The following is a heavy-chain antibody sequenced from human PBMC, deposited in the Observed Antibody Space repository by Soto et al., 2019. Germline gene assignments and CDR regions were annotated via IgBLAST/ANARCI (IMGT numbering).Heavy chain of an antibody. CDR3: ASRSSSNSPYYYYGMDV. V-gene: IGHV1-18*04. Sequence: QVQLVQSGAEVKKPGASVKVSCKASGYTFTSYGISWVRQAPGQGLAWMGWISAYNGNTNYAQKLQGTVTISTDTSTSTAYIERRRLRSDDTTVYYCASRSSSNSPYYYYGMDVWGQGTTVTVSS. D-gene: IGHD6-13*01. CDR2: ISAYNGNT. CDR1: GYTFTSYG. J-gene: IGHJ6*02.